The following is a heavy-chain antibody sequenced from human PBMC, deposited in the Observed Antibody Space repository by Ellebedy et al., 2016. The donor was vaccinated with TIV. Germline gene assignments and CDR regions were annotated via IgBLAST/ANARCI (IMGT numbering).Heavy chain of an antibody. J-gene: IGHJ4*02. V-gene: IGHV1-2*02. D-gene: IGHD3-10*01. CDR1: GYTFTGYY. Sequence: ASVKVSXKASGYTFTGYYMHWVRQAPGQGLEWMGWINPNSGGTNYAQKFQGRVTMTRDTSISTAYMELSRLRSDDTAVYYCARPLLWFGESTDYWGQGTLVTVSS. CDR3: ARPLLWFGESTDY. CDR2: INPNSGGT.